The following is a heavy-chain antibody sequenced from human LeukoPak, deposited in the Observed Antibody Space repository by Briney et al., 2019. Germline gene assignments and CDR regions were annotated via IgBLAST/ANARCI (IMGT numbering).Heavy chain of an antibody. CDR2: ISYDGSNK. Sequence: SCKASGYTFTSYYMHWVRQAPGKGLEWVAVISYDGSNKYYADSVKGRFTISRDNSKNTLYLQMNSLRAEDTAVYYCARSHDYGDPYYYYGMDVWGQGTTVTVSS. D-gene: IGHD4-17*01. J-gene: IGHJ6*02. CDR1: GYTFTSYY. CDR3: ARSHDYGDPYYYYGMDV. V-gene: IGHV3-30-3*01.